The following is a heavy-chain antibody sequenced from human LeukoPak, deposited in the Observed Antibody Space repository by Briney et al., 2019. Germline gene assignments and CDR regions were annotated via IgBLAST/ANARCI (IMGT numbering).Heavy chain of an antibody. D-gene: IGHD1-7*01. CDR1: GVSISSYD. V-gene: IGHV4-59*01. J-gene: IGHJ4*02. Sequence: SETLSLTCTVSGVSISSYDWSWVRQPPGKGLECIGFLHYSGLSNYSPSLKSRVTISVDTSKKQFSLNLRSVTAADTAVYYCTRGVGTPLTTHFDYWGEGILVTVSS. CDR2: LHYSGLS. CDR3: TRGVGTPLTTHFDY.